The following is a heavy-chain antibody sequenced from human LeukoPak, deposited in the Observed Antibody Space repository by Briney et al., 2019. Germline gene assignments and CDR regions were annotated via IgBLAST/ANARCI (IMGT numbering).Heavy chain of an antibody. CDR2: ISYDGSNK. Sequence: GRSLRLSCAASGFTFSSYGMHWVRQAPGKGLEWVAVISYDGSNKYYADSVKGRFTISRDNSKNTLYLQMNSLRAEDTAVYYCAKYSRFFAFDIWGQGTMVTVSS. CDR1: GFTFSSYG. J-gene: IGHJ3*02. V-gene: IGHV3-30*18. CDR3: AKYSRFFAFDI. D-gene: IGHD6-13*01.